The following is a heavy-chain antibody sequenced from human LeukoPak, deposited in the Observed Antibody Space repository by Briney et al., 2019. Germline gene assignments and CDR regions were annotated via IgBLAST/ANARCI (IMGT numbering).Heavy chain of an antibody. CDR1: GFTFSSYS. D-gene: IGHD6-19*01. CDR3: ARDSGRRTVDY. CDR2: IKEDGSEI. V-gene: IGHV3-7*03. Sequence: GGSLRLSCAASGFTFSSYSMNWVRQAPGKGPEWVANIKEDGSEIYYVDSVEGRFTVSRDNAKTSLHLQMNSLRAEDTAVYYCARDSGRRTVDYWGQGTLVTVSS. J-gene: IGHJ4*02.